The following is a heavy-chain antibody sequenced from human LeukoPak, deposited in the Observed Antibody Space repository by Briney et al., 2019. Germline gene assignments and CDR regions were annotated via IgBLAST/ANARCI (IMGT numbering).Heavy chain of an antibody. D-gene: IGHD3-22*01. CDR2: ISYDGSNK. Sequence: PGRSLRLSCAASGFTFSSYGMHWVRQAPGKGLEWVAVISYDGSNKYYADSVKGRFTISRDNSKNTLYLQMNSLRAEDTAVYYCAKGGSGYSESWGQGTLVTVSS. V-gene: IGHV3-30*18. CDR3: AKGGSGYSES. J-gene: IGHJ4*02. CDR1: GFTFSSYG.